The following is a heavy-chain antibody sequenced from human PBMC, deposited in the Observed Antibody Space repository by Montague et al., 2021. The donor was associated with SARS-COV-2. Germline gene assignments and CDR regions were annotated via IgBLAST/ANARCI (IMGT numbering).Heavy chain of an antibody. J-gene: IGHJ4*02. CDR1: GFSFNEYA. CDR2: ITSGGGNS. D-gene: IGHD2-15*01. CDR3: VKEEVARGSPLFDS. V-gene: IGHV3-23*01. Sequence: SLRLSCAASGFSFNEYAMSWVRQAPGKGLEWVTRITSGGGNSHYADSVEGRFTISRDNSRDTLYLQMTSLRAEDTAVYYCVKEEVARGSPLFDSWGQGTLVIVSS.